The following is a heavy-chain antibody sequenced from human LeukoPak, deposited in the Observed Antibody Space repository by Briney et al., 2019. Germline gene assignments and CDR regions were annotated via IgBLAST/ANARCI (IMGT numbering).Heavy chain of an antibody. V-gene: IGHV4-59*01. D-gene: IGHD2-8*01. J-gene: IGHJ4*02. CDR1: GGSISSYY. CDR3: AREYCTNGVCYTDY. CDR2: IYYSGST. Sequence: PSETLSLTCTVSGGSISSYYWSWIRQPPGKGLEWIGYIYYSGSTNYNPSLKSRVTISVDTSKNQFSLKLSSVTAADTAVYYCAREYCTNGVCYTDYWGQGTLVTVSS.